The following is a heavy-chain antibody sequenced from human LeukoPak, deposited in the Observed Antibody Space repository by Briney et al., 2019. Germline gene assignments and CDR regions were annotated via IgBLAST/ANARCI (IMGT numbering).Heavy chain of an antibody. CDR1: GFTVSNNY. CDR3: ARLSYDSGTHYTCYEY. CDR2: IDGGVGT. J-gene: IGHJ4*02. Sequence: GGSLRLSCAASGFTVSNNYMSWVRQAPGKELEWVSVIDGGVGTYYADSVKGRFTITRDNAKNSVYLQMNSLRADDTAVYYCARLSYDSGTHYTCYEYWGQGTLVTVSS. D-gene: IGHD3-10*01. V-gene: IGHV3-53*01.